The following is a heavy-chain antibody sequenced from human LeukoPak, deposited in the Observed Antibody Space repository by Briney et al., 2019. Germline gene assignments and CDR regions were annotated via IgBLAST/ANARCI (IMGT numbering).Heavy chain of an antibody. CDR2: IYYSGST. CDR3: ARDGVGFFDY. J-gene: IGHJ4*02. V-gene: IGHV4-61*01. D-gene: IGHD1-26*01. CDR1: GYSISSGYY. Sequence: SETLSLTCAVSGYSISSGYYWSWIRQPPGKGLEWIGYIYYSGSTNYNPSLKSRVTISVDTSKNQFSLKLSSVTAADTAVYYCARDGVGFFDYWGQGTLVTVSS.